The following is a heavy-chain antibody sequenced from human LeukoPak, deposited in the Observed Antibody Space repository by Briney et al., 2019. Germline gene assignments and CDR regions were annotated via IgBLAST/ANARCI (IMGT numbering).Heavy chain of an antibody. CDR1: GGSISSYY. CDR3: ARLYYYGGSRHVGYYYGMDV. J-gene: IGHJ6*02. D-gene: IGHD4-23*01. V-gene: IGHV4-59*08. Sequence: SETLSLTCTVSGGSISSYYWSWIRQPPGKGLEWIGYIYYSGSTNYNPSLKSRVTISVDTSKNQFSLKLSSVTAADTAVYYCARLYYYGGSRHVGYYYGMDVWGQGTTVTVSS. CDR2: IYYSGST.